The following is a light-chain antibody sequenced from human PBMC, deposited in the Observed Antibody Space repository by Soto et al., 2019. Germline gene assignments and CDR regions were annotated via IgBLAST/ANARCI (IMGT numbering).Light chain of an antibody. CDR3: QSYDSTVSGLQGV. V-gene: IGLV1-40*01. Sequence: QSVLTQPPSVSGAPGQRVTISCTGSSSNIGAGYDVHWYQQLPGTAPKLLIYANNNRPSGAPGRFSGSKSGTSASLAITGLQPEDEADYYWQSYDSTVSGLQGVFGGGTKLTVL. CDR1: SSNIGAGYD. J-gene: IGLJ3*02. CDR2: ANN.